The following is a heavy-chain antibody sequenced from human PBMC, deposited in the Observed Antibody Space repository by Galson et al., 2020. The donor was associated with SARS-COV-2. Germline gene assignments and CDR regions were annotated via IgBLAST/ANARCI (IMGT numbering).Heavy chain of an antibody. CDR1: GFTFSSYA. CDR2: ISYDGSNK. J-gene: IGHJ5*02. D-gene: IGHD2-15*01. Sequence: GESLKISCAASGFTFSSYAMHWVRQAPGKGLEWVAVISYDGSNKYYADSGKGRFTISRDNSKNTLYLQMNSLRAEDTDVYYCAREGGNWFDTWGQGTLVTVSA. V-gene: IGHV3-30-3*01. CDR3: AREGGNWFDT.